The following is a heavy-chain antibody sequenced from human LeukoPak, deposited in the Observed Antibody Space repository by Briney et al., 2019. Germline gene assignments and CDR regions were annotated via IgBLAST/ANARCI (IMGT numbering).Heavy chain of an antibody. D-gene: IGHD6-6*01. Sequence: SETLSLTCTVSGGSISSYYWSWIRQPPGKGLEWIGYIYYSGSTNYNPSLKSRVTISVDTSKNQFSLKLSSVTAADTAVYYCARGRNAAARRRTYYFDYWGQGTLVTVSS. CDR3: ARGRNAAARRRTYYFDY. J-gene: IGHJ4*02. V-gene: IGHV4-59*01. CDR1: GGSISSYY. CDR2: IYYSGST.